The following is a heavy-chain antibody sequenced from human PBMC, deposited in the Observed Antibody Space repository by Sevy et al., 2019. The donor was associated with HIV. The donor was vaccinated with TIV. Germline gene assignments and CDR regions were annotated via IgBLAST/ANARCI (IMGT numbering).Heavy chain of an antibody. V-gene: IGHV1-8*01. CDR2: MNPNSGNT. CDR3: AITPGKGIAARPNKNYYYYGMDV. J-gene: IGHJ6*02. D-gene: IGHD6-6*01. CDR1: GYTFTSYD. Sequence: ASVKVSCKASGYTFTSYDINWVRQATGQGLEWMGWMNPNSGNTGYAQKFQGRVTMTRNTSISTAYRELSSLRSEDTAVYYCAITPGKGIAARPNKNYYYYGMDVWGQGTTVTVSS.